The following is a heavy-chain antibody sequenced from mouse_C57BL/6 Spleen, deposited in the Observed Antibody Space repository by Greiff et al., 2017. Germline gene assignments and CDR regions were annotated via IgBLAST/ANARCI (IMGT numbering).Heavy chain of an antibody. J-gene: IGHJ1*03. D-gene: IGHD1-1*01. CDR2: IDPSDSST. V-gene: IGHV1-50*01. Sequence: VQLQQPGAELVKPGASVKLSCKASGYTFTSYWMQWVKQRPGQGLEWIGEIDPSDSSTNYNQKFKGKATLTVDTSSSTAYMQLSSLTSEDSAVYYCARGGYGSSYWYFDVWGTGTTVTVSS. CDR3: ARGGYGSSYWYFDV. CDR1: GYTFTSYW.